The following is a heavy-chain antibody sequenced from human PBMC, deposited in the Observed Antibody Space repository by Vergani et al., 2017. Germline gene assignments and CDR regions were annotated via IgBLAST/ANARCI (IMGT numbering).Heavy chain of an antibody. CDR2: IYPGDSDT. CDR1: GYSFTSYW. J-gene: IGHJ4*02. V-gene: IGHV5-51*01. CDR3: GGRGYSSSWYGYYFDY. Sequence: EVQLVQSGAEVKKPGESLKISCKGSGYSFTSYWIGWVRQMPGKGLEWMGIIYPGDSDTRNSPSFQGQVTISADKSISTAYLQWSSLKASETAMYYCGGRGYSSSWYGYYFDYWGQGTLVTVSS. D-gene: IGHD6-13*01.